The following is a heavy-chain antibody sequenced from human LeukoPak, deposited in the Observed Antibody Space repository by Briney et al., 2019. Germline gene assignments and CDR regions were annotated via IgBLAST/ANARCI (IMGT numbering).Heavy chain of an antibody. CDR2: IYSGANA. D-gene: IGHD3-3*01. CDR3: ARVPYYDLWSGPGYFDY. J-gene: IGHJ4*02. V-gene: IGHV3-66*01. CDR1: GFTVSDNY. Sequence: GGSLRLSCAASGFTVSDNYMTWVRQAPGKGLEWVSVIYSGANAYYADSVKGRFTISRDNFENTLYLQMNSLRAEDTAVYYCARVPYYDLWSGPGYFDYWGQGTLVTVPA.